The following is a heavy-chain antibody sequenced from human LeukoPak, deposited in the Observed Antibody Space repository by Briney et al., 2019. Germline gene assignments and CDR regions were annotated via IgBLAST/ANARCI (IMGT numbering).Heavy chain of an antibody. J-gene: IGHJ4*02. V-gene: IGHV4-39*07. CDR3: ARSGYSNFDY. D-gene: IGHD3-3*01. CDR1: GGSISSSNYY. Sequence: SETLPLTCIVSGGSISSSNYYWGWIRQPPGKGLEWIGSIYYSGSTDYNPSLKSRVIMSLDTSKNQSSLKLSSVTAADTAVYYCARSGYSNFDYWGQGTLVTVSS. CDR2: IYYSGST.